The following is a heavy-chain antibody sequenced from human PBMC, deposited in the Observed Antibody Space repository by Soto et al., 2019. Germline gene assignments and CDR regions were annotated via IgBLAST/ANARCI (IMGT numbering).Heavy chain of an antibody. CDR2: IWGDGSDK. Sequence: GGSLRLSCAASGFTFSLYAIHWVRQAPGKGLEWVAAIWGDGSDKKYADSVKGRFTVSRDNSKNTMYLQMNSLRAEDTAVYYCARDGVMLMGPQPYYYYGVVGWGQGTTVTVAS. CDR3: ARDGVMLMGPQPYYYYGVVG. D-gene: IGHD2-8*01. CDR1: GFTFSLYA. V-gene: IGHV3-33*01. J-gene: IGHJ6*02.